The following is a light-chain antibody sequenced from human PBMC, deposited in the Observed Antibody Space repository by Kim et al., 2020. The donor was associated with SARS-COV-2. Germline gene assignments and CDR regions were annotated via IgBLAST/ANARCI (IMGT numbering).Light chain of an antibody. CDR1: RSVSNNF. CDR2: AAS. Sequence: LSPGERAPLSCRASRSVSNNFLAWYQQKPGQAPRVLIYAASRRATGIPDRFSGSGSGTDFTLTISRLEPEDFAVYYCQQYNSPKSFGQGTKVDIK. V-gene: IGKV3-20*01. CDR3: QQYNSPKS. J-gene: IGKJ1*01.